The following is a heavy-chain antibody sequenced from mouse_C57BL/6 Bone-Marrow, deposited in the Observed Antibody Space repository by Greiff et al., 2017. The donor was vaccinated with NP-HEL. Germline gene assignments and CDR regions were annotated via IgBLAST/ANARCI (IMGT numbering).Heavy chain of an antibody. D-gene: IGHD6-2*01. V-gene: IGHV1-50*01. Sequence: VQLQQPGAELVKPGASVKLSCKASGYTFTSYWMQWVKQRPGQGLEWIGEIDPSDSYTNYNQKFKGKATLTVDTSSSTAYMQLSSLTSEDSAVYYCAREDFSFGDWGQGTTLTVSS. CDR2: IDPSDSYT. CDR1: GYTFTSYW. J-gene: IGHJ2*01. CDR3: AREDFSFGD.